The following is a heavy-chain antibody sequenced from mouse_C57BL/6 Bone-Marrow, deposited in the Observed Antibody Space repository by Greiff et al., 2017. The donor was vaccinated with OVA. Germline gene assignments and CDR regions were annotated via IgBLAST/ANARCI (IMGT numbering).Heavy chain of an antibody. Sequence: VQLQESGAELVKPGASVKLSCKASGYTFTEYTIHWVKQRSGQGLGWIGWFYPGSGSIKYNEKFKDKATLTADKSSSTVYMELSRLTSEDSAVYFCARHGVGALYYCNYRYFDVWGTGTTVTVSS. V-gene: IGHV1-62-2*01. CDR2: FYPGSGSI. CDR3: ARHGVGALYYCNYRYFDV. CDR1: GYTFTEYT. J-gene: IGHJ1*03. D-gene: IGHD2-1*01.